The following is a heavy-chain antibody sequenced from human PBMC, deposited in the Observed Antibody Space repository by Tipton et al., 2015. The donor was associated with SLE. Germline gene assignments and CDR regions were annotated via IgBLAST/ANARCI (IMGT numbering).Heavy chain of an antibody. J-gene: IGHJ5*02. V-gene: IGHV4-34*01. CDR2: INHSGST. D-gene: IGHD1-14*01. CDR1: GGSFSGYY. Sequence: LRLSCAVYGGSFSGYYWSWIRQPPGKGLEWIGEINHSGSTNYNPSLKSRVTISVDTSKNQFSLKLSSVTAADTAVYYCARGTGGLFDPWGQGTLVTVSS. CDR3: ARGTGGLFDP.